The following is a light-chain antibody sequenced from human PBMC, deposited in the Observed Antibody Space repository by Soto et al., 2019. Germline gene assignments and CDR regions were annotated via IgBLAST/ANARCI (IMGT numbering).Light chain of an antibody. Sequence: IVLTQSPGTLSFSPGERSTLSCMTSQSVSGNLAWYQQKPGQAPRLLIYDASNRATGIPARFSGSGSGTDFTLTISSLEPEDFAVYYCQQRSNWPPLTFGGGTKVDIK. J-gene: IGKJ4*01. CDR1: QSVSGN. CDR2: DAS. V-gene: IGKV3-11*01. CDR3: QQRSNWPPLT.